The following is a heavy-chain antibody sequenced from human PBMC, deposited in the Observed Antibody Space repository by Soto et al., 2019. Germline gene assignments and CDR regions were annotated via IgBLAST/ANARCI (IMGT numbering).Heavy chain of an antibody. Sequence: EVQLIESGGGLVQPGGSLRLSCAASGFTFTKSWMHWVRQTPGKGLEWVSRVNTDGSDTIYADSVKGRFTISRDNAKNTRYLQMNSLPAEDTAMYYCARDQSVSGPTTFHYWGQGALVTVSS. CDR2: VNTDGSDT. CDR3: ARDQSVSGPTTFHY. J-gene: IGHJ4*02. V-gene: IGHV3-74*01. D-gene: IGHD6-19*01. CDR1: GFTFTKSW.